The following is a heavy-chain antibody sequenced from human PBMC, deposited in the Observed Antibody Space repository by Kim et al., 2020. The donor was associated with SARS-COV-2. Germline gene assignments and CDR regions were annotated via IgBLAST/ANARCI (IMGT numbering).Heavy chain of an antibody. CDR1: GGSISSGGYY. D-gene: IGHD3-9*01. Sequence: SETLSLTCTVSGGSISSGGYYWSWIRQHPGKGLEWLGYIYYSGSTYYNPSLKSRVTISVDTSKNQFSLKLSSVTAAYTAVYYCSRTYYDILTCYLFDYLG. V-gene: IGHV4-31*03. J-gene: IGHJ4*01. CDR3: SRTYYDILTCYLFDY. CDR2: IYYSGST.